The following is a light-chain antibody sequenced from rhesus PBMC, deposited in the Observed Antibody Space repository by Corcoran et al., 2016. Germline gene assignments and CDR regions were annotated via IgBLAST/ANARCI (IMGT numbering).Light chain of an antibody. V-gene: IGKV2S2*01. CDR2: KVT. Sequence: DIVMTQTPLSLPVTPGEPASISCRSSQSLLHSNGNTYLDWYLQKPGQSPRLLIYKVTNRESGVPERFRGRGSGTDFTLKISRVEPEDVGVYYCMQSTKDPRTFGQGTKVEIK. CDR3: MQSTKDPRT. CDR1: QSLLHSNGNTY. J-gene: IGKJ1*01.